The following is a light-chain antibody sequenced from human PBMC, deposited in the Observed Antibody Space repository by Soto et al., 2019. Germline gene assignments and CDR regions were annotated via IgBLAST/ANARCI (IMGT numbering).Light chain of an antibody. CDR1: QSVSNSY. V-gene: IGKV3-20*01. CDR2: GAS. CDR3: QQYGTSPWT. Sequence: EIVLTQSPGTLYLSPGERATLSCRASQSVSNSYLAWDQQKPGQAPRLLIYGASSRATGIPDRFSGSGSGTDFTLTMSRLEPEDFAVFYCQQYGTSPWTVGQGTKVEIK. J-gene: IGKJ1*01.